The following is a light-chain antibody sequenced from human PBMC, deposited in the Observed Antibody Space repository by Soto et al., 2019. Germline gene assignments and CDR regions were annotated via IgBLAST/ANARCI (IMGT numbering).Light chain of an antibody. CDR1: DSNIGTNS. CDR3: AACDDSLNGLWV. V-gene: IGLV1-44*01. Sequence: QPVLTQPPSASGTPGQRVTISCSGSDSNIGTNSVSWYQQLPGTAPKLLIYSSNRRPSGVPERFSGSKSGTSASLAISGLQSEDEADYYCAACDDSLNGLWVFGGGTKLTVL. J-gene: IGLJ3*02. CDR2: SSN.